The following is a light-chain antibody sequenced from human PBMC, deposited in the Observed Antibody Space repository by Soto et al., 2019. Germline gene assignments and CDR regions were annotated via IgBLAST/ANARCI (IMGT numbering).Light chain of an antibody. V-gene: IGKV1-39*01. CDR2: AAS. CDR1: QSISTY. J-gene: IGKJ4*01. Sequence: DIQMTQSPSSLSASVGDGVTITCRASQSISTYLHWYQQKPGKAPNLLIYAASTLQSGVPSRFSGSGSGTDFTLNISSLQPEDFATYFCHHGYSTPLTFGGGTKVDVK. CDR3: HHGYSTPLT.